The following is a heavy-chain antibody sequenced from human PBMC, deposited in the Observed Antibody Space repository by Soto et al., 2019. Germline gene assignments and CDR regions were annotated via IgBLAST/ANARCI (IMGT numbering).Heavy chain of an antibody. J-gene: IGHJ4*02. CDR1: GFTFSSYA. Sequence: GGSLRLSCAASGFTFSSYAMHWVRQAPGKGLEWVAVISYDGSNKYYADSVKGRFTISRDNSKNTLYLQMNSLRAEDTAAYYCAKLIAAAGVFDYWGQGTLVTVSS. CDR3: AKLIAAAGVFDY. CDR2: ISYDGSNK. D-gene: IGHD6-13*01. V-gene: IGHV3-30-3*02.